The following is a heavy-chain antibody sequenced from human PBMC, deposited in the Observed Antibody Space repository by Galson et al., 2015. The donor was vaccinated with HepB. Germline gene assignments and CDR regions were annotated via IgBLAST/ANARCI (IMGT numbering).Heavy chain of an antibody. V-gene: IGHV3-7*01. Sequence: SLRLSCAASGFTFSSYWMSWVRQAPGRGLEWVANIKQDGSEKYYVGSVRGRFTISRDNAKNSLYLQMYSLRGEDTAVYYCARDWAPASLWGQGTLVTVSS. CDR3: ARDWAPASL. D-gene: IGHD3-16*01. CDR1: GFTFSSYW. CDR2: IKQDGSEK. J-gene: IGHJ4*02.